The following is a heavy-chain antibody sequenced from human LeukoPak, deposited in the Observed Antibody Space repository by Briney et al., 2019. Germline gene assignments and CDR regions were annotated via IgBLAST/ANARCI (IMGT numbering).Heavy chain of an antibody. Sequence: SETLSLTCTVSGGSISSYYWSWIRQPPGKGLEWIGEINHSGSTNYNPSLKSRVTISVDTSKNQFSLKLSSVTAADTAVYYCARGLWQWRGGGRVSWFDPWGQGTLVTVSS. CDR3: ARGLWQWRGGGRVSWFDP. CDR2: INHSGST. J-gene: IGHJ5*02. D-gene: IGHD6-19*01. V-gene: IGHV4-34*01. CDR1: GGSISSYY.